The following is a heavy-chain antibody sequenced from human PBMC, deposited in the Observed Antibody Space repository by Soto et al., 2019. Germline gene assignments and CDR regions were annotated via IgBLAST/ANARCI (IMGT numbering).Heavy chain of an antibody. D-gene: IGHD5-12*01. J-gene: IGHJ4*02. V-gene: IGHV3-23*01. Sequence: LRLSCAASGFTFSSYSMTWVRQAPGKVLEWVSAISGSGGSTYYADSVKGRFTISRDNSKNTLYLQMNSLRAEDTAVYYCAWSGGDIVSTMGGYWGQGTLVTVSS. CDR2: ISGSGGST. CDR3: AWSGGDIVSTMGGY. CDR1: GFTFSSYS.